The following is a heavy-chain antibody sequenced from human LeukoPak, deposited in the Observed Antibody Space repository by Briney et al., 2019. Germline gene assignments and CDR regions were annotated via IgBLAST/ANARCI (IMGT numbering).Heavy chain of an antibody. D-gene: IGHD5-12*01. V-gene: IGHV1-2*02. Sequence: ASVKVSCKASGYTFTGYYMHWVRQAPGQGREWMGWINPDNGGTNYAQKFQGRVTMTRDMSISTAYMELSRLRSDDTAVYYCARDPSNSGYDYLYYFDYWGQGTLVTVSS. CDR2: INPDNGGT. J-gene: IGHJ4*02. CDR3: ARDPSNSGYDYLYYFDY. CDR1: GYTFTGYY.